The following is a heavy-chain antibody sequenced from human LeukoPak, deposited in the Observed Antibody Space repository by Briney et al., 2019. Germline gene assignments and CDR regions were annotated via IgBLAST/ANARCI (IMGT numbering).Heavy chain of an antibody. CDR3: ARGIAAAGTED. Sequence: SETLSLTCAVSGGSISSGGYSWSWLRQPPGKVLEWIGYIYHSGTTYYNPSLKSPVTISVDRSKNQFSLKLSSVTAADTAVYYCARGIAAAGTEDWGQGTLVTVSS. J-gene: IGHJ4*02. V-gene: IGHV4-30-2*01. CDR2: IYHSGTT. D-gene: IGHD6-13*01. CDR1: GGSISSGGYS.